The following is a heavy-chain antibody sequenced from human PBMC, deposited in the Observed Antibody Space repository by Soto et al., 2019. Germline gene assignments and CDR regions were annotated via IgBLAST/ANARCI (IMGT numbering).Heavy chain of an antibody. V-gene: IGHV3-43*01. CDR1: GFTFDDYT. D-gene: IGHD4-4*01. J-gene: IGHJ6*02. Sequence: EVQLVESGGVVVQPGGSLRLSCAASGFTFDDYTMHWVRQAPGKGLEWVSLISWDGGSTYYADSVKGRFTISRDNSKNSLYLQMNSLRTEDTALYYCAKDILPDYSNYVFHYYYGMDVWGQGTTVTVSS. CDR2: ISWDGGST. CDR3: AKDILPDYSNYVFHYYYGMDV.